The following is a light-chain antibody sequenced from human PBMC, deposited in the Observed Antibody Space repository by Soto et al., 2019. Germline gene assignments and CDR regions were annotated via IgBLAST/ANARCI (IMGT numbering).Light chain of an antibody. J-gene: IGLJ3*02. V-gene: IGLV2-14*01. Sequence: QSALTQPASVSGSPGQSITISCTGTSSDVGGYNYVSWYQQHPGKATKLMIYEVSNRPSGVSNRFSGSKSGNTASLTISGLQAEDEADYYCSSYTSSSTLVVGGGTKVTVL. CDR3: SSYTSSSTLV. CDR2: EVS. CDR1: SSDVGGYNY.